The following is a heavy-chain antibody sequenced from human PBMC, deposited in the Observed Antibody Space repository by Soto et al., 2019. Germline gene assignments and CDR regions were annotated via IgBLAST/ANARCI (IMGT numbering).Heavy chain of an antibody. Sequence: GGSLRLSCAASGFTFSTYCMNWVRLSPGKGLEWISSISSTSTYIEYADSVKGRFIISRDNAENSLFLQLSSLRSEDTAVYYCASSSFGVDPTGGYFDYWGQGTLVTVSS. CDR3: ASSSFGVDPTGGYFDY. V-gene: IGHV3-21*04. CDR1: GFTFSTYC. J-gene: IGHJ4*02. D-gene: IGHD3-3*01. CDR2: ISSTSTYI.